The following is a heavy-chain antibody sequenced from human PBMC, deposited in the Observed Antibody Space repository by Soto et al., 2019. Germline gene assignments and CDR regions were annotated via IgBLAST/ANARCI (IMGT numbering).Heavy chain of an antibody. D-gene: IGHD2-2*01. CDR2: IIPIFGTA. J-gene: IGHJ6*02. Sequence: SVEVSCKASGGTFSSYAISWVRQAPGQGLEWMGGIIPIFGTANYAQKFQGRVTITADESTSTAYMELSSLRSEDTAVYYCARLGYCSSTSCYSVYYYYGMVVCGQGTTVTVSS. CDR1: GGTFSSYA. V-gene: IGHV1-69*13. CDR3: ARLGYCSSTSCYSVYYYYGMVV.